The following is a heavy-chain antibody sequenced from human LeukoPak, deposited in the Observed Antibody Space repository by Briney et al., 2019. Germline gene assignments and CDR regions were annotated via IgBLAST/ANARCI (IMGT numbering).Heavy chain of an antibody. V-gene: IGHV4-30-4*08. Sequence: SETLSLTCTVSGGSVSGGDYYWSWIRQPPGKGLEWVGYIHYSGSTYYSPSLKSRVTISIDTSKNQFSLKLSSVTAADTAVYYCAREVTTANFDSWGQGTLVTVSS. CDR1: GGSVSGGDYY. D-gene: IGHD4-11*01. CDR3: AREVTTANFDS. CDR2: IHYSGST. J-gene: IGHJ4*02.